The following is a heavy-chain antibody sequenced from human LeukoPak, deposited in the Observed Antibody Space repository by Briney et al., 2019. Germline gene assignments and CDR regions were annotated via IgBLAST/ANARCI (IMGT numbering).Heavy chain of an antibody. J-gene: IGHJ4*02. Sequence: GGSLRLSCAASGFTFSTYSMSWVRQAPGKGLEWVSTIDVTTGISYYADSVKGRFTISRDNSKNTLYLQMNSLRAEDTAVYYCAKLNPTTVTSDWGQGTLVTVSS. D-gene: IGHD4-11*01. CDR2: IDVTTGIS. CDR1: GFTFSTYS. V-gene: IGHV3-23*01. CDR3: AKLNPTTVTSD.